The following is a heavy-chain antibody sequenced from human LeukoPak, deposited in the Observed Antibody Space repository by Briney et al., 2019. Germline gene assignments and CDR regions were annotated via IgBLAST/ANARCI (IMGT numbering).Heavy chain of an antibody. Sequence: ASVKVSCKASGYTFTSYYMHWVRQAPGQGLEWMGWINTNSGGTNYAQKFQGRVTMTRDTSISTAYMELSRLRSDDTAVYYCARDVLGGDSSGYHGDYWGQGTLVTVSS. V-gene: IGHV1-2*02. D-gene: IGHD3-22*01. CDR2: INTNSGGT. J-gene: IGHJ4*02. CDR3: ARDVLGGDSSGYHGDY. CDR1: GYTFTSYY.